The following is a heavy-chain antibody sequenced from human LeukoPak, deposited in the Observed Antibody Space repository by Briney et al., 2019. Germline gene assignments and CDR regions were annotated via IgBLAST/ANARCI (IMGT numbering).Heavy chain of an antibody. CDR3: ARGTPYYDFWSGYSSQGYYYGMDV. V-gene: IGHV4-34*01. J-gene: IGHJ6*02. CDR1: GGSFSGYY. CDR2: INHSGST. D-gene: IGHD3-3*01. Sequence: PSETLSLTRAVYGGSFSGYYWSWIRQPPGKGLEWIGEINHSGSTNYNPSLKSRVTISVDTSKNQFSLKLSSVTAADTAVYYCARGTPYYDFWSGYSSQGYYYGMDVWGQGTTVTVSS.